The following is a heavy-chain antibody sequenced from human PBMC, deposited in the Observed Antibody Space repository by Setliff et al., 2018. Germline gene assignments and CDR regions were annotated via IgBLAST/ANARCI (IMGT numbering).Heavy chain of an antibody. CDR1: RYSIGSGYY. CDR3: ARRRYFDRYYYYGMDV. J-gene: IGHJ6*02. V-gene: IGHV4-38-2*01. D-gene: IGHD3-9*01. CDR2: IYHSGST. Sequence: PSETLSLTCAASRYSIGSGYYWGWIRHPPGKGLEWIGSIYHSGSTNYNPSLKSRVTISVDTSKNQFSLKLSSVTAADTAVYYCARRRYFDRYYYYGMDVWGQGTTVTVSS.